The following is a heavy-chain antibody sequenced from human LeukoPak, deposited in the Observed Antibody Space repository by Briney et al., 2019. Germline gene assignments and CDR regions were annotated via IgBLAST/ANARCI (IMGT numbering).Heavy chain of an antibody. CDR1: GFTFSSYA. D-gene: IGHD2-15*01. CDR3: AKVPPRGYCSGGSCYYFDY. CDR2: ISPSSSST. V-gene: IGHV3-23*01. J-gene: IGHJ4*02. Sequence: GGSLRLSCAASGFTFSSYAMTWVRQTPGKGLEWVSAISPSSSSTYYANSVKGRFTISRDNSKNTLYLQMNSLRAEDTAVYYCAKVPPRGYCSGGSCYYFDYWGQGTLVTVSS.